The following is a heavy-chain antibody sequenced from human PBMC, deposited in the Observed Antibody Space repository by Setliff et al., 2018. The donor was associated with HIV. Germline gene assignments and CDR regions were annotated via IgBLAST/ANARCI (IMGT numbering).Heavy chain of an antibody. Sequence: ASVKVSCKTSGYTFTSYDVHWVRQATGQGLEWMGYLNPKSGDTGSAQRFQDRLTITADTSVSTAYLELGSLRSDDTAVYYCARPYDSLYGWGQGVLVTVSS. V-gene: IGHV1-8*03. CDR3: ARPYDSLYG. CDR2: LNPKSGDT. D-gene: IGHD3-22*01. CDR1: GYTFTSYD. J-gene: IGHJ4*02.